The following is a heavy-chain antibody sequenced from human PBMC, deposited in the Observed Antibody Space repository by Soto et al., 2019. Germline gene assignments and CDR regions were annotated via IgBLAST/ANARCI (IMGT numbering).Heavy chain of an antibody. Sequence: GGSLRLSCAASGFTFSSYWMSWVRQAPGKGLEWVANIKQDGSEKYYVDSVKGRFTISRDNAKNSLYLQMNSLRAEDTAVYYCARDETYYDYIGGIYRLYYFDYWGKGTLVTVS. D-gene: IGHD3-16*02. V-gene: IGHV3-7*01. CDR2: IKQDGSEK. J-gene: IGHJ4*02. CDR1: GFTFSSYW. CDR3: ARDETYYDYIGGIYRLYYFDY.